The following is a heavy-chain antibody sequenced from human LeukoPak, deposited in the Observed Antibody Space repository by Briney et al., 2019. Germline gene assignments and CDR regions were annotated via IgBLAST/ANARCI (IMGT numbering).Heavy chain of an antibody. Sequence: SETLSLTCTVSGGSISSYYWGWIRQPPGKGLEWIGNIYYSGSTYYSPSLKSQVTISVDTSKNQFSLKLSSVTAADTAVYYCASWYTSSSFDYWGQGTLVTVSS. CDR2: IYYSGST. CDR1: GGSISSYY. J-gene: IGHJ4*02. CDR3: ASWYTSSSFDY. D-gene: IGHD6-13*01. V-gene: IGHV4-39*01.